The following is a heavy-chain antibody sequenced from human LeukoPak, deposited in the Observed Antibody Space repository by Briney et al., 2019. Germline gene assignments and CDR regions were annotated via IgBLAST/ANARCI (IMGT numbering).Heavy chain of an antibody. CDR2: INHSGST. Sequence: SETLSLTCAVYGGSFSGYYWSWIRQPPGKGLEWIGEINHSGSTNHNPSLKSRVTISVDTSKNQFSLKLSSVTAADTAVYYCARGIQLWIYYFDYWGQGTLVTVSS. V-gene: IGHV4-34*01. D-gene: IGHD5-18*01. CDR3: ARGIQLWIYYFDY. J-gene: IGHJ4*02. CDR1: GGSFSGYY.